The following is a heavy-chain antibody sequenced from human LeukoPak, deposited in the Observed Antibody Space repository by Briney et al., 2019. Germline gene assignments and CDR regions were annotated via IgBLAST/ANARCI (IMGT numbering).Heavy chain of an antibody. V-gene: IGHV1-18*01. CDR1: GYTFTSYG. D-gene: IGHD3-22*01. CDR3: ARDSPQDYYDSSGYPDP. J-gene: IGHJ5*02. Sequence: ASVKVSCKASGYTFTSYGISWVRQAPGQGLEWIGWISAYNGNTNYAQKLQGRVTMTTDTSTSTAYMELRSLRSDDTAVYYCARDSPQDYYDSSGYPDPWGQGTLVTVSS. CDR2: ISAYNGNT.